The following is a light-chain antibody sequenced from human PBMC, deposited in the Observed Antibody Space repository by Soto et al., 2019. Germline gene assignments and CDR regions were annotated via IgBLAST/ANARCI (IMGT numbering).Light chain of an antibody. J-gene: IGKJ1*01. CDR3: QQANSFPWT. V-gene: IGKV1-39*01. Sequence: DIPMTQSPSSLSASVGDRVTITCRASQSIGTKLSWYQQKPGKAPKLLIHAASSLQSGVPSRFSGSGSGTDFTLTISSLQPEDFATYYCQQANSFPWTFGQGTKVEIK. CDR2: AAS. CDR1: QSIGTK.